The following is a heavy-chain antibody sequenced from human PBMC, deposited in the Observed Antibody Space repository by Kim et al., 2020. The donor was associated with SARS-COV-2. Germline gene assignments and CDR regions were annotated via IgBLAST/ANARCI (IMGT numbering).Heavy chain of an antibody. Sequence: GGSLRLSCAASGFTFSSYWMHWVRQAPGKGLVWVSCINSDGSSRSYADFVKGRFTISRDNAKSTLYLQMNSLRAEDTAVYYCARVPTLFGVVQYYFDYGGQGILVTVSS. CDR1: GFTFSSYW. D-gene: IGHD3-3*01. V-gene: IGHV3-74*01. CDR3: ARVPTLFGVVQYYFDY. CDR2: INSDGSSR. J-gene: IGHJ4*02.